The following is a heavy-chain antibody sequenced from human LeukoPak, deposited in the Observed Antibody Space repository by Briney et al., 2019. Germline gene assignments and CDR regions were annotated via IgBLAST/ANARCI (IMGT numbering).Heavy chain of an antibody. CDR2: IWYDGSNK. CDR3: ARGRGAVYGGNSGYFDY. CDR1: GFTFSGFG. D-gene: IGHD4-23*01. J-gene: IGHJ4*02. Sequence: PGKSLRLSCAASGFTFSGFGMHWVRQAPGKGLEWVAVIWYDGSNKYYADSVKGRFTISRDNPKNTLYVQMNSLRAEDTAVYYCARGRGAVYGGNSGYFDYWGQGTLVTVSS. V-gene: IGHV3-33*01.